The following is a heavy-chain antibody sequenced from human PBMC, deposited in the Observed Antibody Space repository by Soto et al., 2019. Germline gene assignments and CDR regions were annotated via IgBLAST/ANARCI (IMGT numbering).Heavy chain of an antibody. D-gene: IGHD3-10*01. J-gene: IGHJ5*01. CDR1: GFTFSTYT. V-gene: IGHV3-21*01. CDR3: ARDILSGGAYPDS. CDR2: ISSGSSYI. Sequence: GGSLRLSCAASGFTFSTYTMNWVRQAPGKGLEGISSISSGSSYIYYAGSVKGRFTISRDNAKNSLFLQMNSLRADDTAVYYCARDILSGGAYPDSWGQGTKVTVSS.